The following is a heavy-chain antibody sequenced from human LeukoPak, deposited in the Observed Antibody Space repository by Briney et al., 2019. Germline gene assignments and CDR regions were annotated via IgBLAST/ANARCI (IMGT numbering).Heavy chain of an antibody. Sequence: SGGSLRLSCAGSGFTFSNYGMNWVRQAPGKGLEWVANIKQDGTEKYYVDSVKGRFTISRDNAKNSLYLQMNSLRAVDTAVYFCARPTTVTMVDAFDIWGLGTMVTVSS. CDR2: IKQDGTEK. V-gene: IGHV3-7*04. CDR3: ARPTTVTMVDAFDI. D-gene: IGHD4-17*01. CDR1: GFTFSNYG. J-gene: IGHJ3*02.